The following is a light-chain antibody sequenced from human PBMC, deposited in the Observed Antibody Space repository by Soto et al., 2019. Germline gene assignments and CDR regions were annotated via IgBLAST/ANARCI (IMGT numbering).Light chain of an antibody. CDR1: QSVSSSY. CDR3: QQRSKWPIT. Sequence: EIVLTQSPGTLSLSPGERATLSCRASQSVSSSYLAWYQQKPGQAPRLLIYGASNRATGIPARFSGSGSGTDFTLTIGSLEPEDFAVYYCQQRSKWPITFGQGTRLEIK. J-gene: IGKJ5*01. CDR2: GAS. V-gene: IGKV3D-20*02.